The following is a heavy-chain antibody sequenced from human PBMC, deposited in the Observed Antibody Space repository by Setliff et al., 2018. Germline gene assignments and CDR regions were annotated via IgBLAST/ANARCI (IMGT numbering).Heavy chain of an antibody. CDR3: ERLVRYCSTTSCQRTSGDDF. D-gene: IGHD2-2*01. CDR2: ISPYTGNT. J-gene: IGHJ4*02. CDR1: GYTFTDYG. Sequence: ASVKVSCKASGYTFTDYGISWVQQAPGQGLEWMGWISPYTGNTFYAPQFQGRVIMTTDTSAKTAYMDLRSLRSDDTAVYYCERLVRYCSTTSCQRTSGDDFWGLGTLVTVSS. V-gene: IGHV1-18*01.